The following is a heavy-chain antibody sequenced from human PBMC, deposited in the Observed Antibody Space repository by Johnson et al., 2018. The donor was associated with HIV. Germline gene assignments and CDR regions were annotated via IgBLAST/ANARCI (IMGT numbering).Heavy chain of an antibody. CDR1: GFTFDDYA. Sequence: VQLVESGGGLVQPGRSLRLSCAASGFTFDDYAMHWVRQAPGKGLEWVSGISWNSGSIGYADSVKGRFTISRDNAKNSLFLQMNSLRAEDTALYYCARMGGHHGFDIWGQGTMVTVSS. CDR3: ARMGGHHGFDI. V-gene: IGHV3-9*01. D-gene: IGHD3-16*01. J-gene: IGHJ3*02. CDR2: ISWNSGSI.